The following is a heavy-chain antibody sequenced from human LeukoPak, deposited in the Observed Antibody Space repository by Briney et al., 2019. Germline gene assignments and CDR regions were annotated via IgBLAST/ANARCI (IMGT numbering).Heavy chain of an antibody. CDR3: GRDKED. V-gene: IGHV3-11*04. J-gene: IGHJ4*02. CDR1: GFTFSGYY. Sequence: GGSLRLSCAASGFTFSGYYMSWIRQAPGKGLEWVSYISSLSTSIYYTDSVKGRFTISRDNAKNSLYLQMNNLRADDTAVYYCGRDKEDWGQGTLVTVSS. CDR2: ISSLSTSI.